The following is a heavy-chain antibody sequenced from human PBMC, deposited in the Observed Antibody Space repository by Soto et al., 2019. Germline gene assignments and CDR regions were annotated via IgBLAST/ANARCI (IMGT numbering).Heavy chain of an antibody. CDR2: ISSSSTNK. D-gene: IGHD6-19*01. CDR3: ATESKRRGSGWCDY. CDR1: GFTFSSYG. V-gene: IGHV3-21*01. Sequence: PGGSLRLSCAASGFTFSSYGMSWVRQAPGKGLEWVSSISSSSTNKYYADSVKGRFTISRDNAKNSLYLQMNSLRAEDTAVYYCATESKRRGSGWCDYWGQGTLVTVSS. J-gene: IGHJ4*02.